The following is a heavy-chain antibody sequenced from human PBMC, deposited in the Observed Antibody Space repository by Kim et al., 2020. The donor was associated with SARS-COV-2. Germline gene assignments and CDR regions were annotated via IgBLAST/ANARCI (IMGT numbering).Heavy chain of an antibody. V-gene: IGHV4-59*01. CDR3: ARYGATAGPNWFDP. CDR1: GDSISPYY. CDR2: IYYNGKT. D-gene: IGHD6-13*01. Sequence: SETLSLTCNVSGDSISPYYWSWIRQPPGKGLEWIGYIYYNGKTNYNPSLKSRVTMSVDTSKNQFSLKLSSVTAADTAFYYCARYGATAGPNWFDPWGQGTLVTVSS. J-gene: IGHJ5*02.